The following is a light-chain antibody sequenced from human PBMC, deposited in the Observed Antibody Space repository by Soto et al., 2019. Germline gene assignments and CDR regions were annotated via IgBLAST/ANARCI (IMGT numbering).Light chain of an antibody. CDR2: YNN. V-gene: IGLV1-40*01. J-gene: IGLJ2*01. CDR3: QSYDGSLSGSV. CDR1: SSNIGAGYD. Sequence: QSVLTQPPSVSGAPGQRVTIYCTGSSSNIGAGYDVHWYQQLPGTAPKLLIYYNNNRPSGVPDRFSGSKSGTSASLAITGLQAEDEADYYCQSYDGSLSGSVFGGGTQLTVL.